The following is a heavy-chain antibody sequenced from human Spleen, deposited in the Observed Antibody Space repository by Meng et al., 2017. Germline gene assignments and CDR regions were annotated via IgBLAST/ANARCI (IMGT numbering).Heavy chain of an antibody. CDR2: ISPYNGNT. CDR3: ARGTSLIGLQD. CDR1: GYAFMSYG. Sequence: QVQLGQSGAEMKTPGAAVNVPGKASGYAFMSYGITWVRQAPGQGLEWMGWISPYNGNTNSAQKFQDRLTMTTDTSTSTAYMELRSLRSNDTAVYYCARGTSLIGLQDWGQGTLVTVSS. D-gene: IGHD3/OR15-3a*01. V-gene: IGHV1-18*01. J-gene: IGHJ1*01.